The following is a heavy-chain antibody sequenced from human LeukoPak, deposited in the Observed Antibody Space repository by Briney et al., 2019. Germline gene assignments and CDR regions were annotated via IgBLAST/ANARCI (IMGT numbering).Heavy chain of an antibody. CDR3: ASQLGDASDI. J-gene: IGHJ3*02. Sequence: PGGSLRLSCAASGFTFSSYEMNWVRQAPGKGLEWVSYISSSGSTIYYADSVKGRFTISRDNAKNSLYLQMTSLRAEDTAVYYCASQLGDASDIWGQGTMVTVSS. CDR2: ISSSGSTI. D-gene: IGHD6-13*01. V-gene: IGHV3-48*03. CDR1: GFTFSSYE.